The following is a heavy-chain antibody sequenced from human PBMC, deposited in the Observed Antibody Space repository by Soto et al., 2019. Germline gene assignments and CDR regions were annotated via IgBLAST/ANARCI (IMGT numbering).Heavy chain of an antibody. V-gene: IGHV6-1*01. CDR3: AREDFREYYYDSSGYYQWFDY. J-gene: IGHJ4*02. CDR2: TYHRSKWYN. CDR1: GDSVSSNSAA. D-gene: IGHD3-22*01. Sequence: SQTHSLTCAISGDSVSSNSAAWNWIRQSPSRGLEWLGRTYHRSKWYNDYAVSVKSRITINPDTSKNQFSLQLDSVTPEDTAVYFCAREDFREYYYDSSGYYQWFDYWGQGTLVTVSS.